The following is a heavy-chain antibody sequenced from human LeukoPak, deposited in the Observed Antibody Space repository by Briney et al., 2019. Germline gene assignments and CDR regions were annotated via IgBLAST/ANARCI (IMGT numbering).Heavy chain of an antibody. J-gene: IGHJ6*03. CDR2: ISYDGSNK. Sequence: HAGGSPRLSCAASGFTFSSYAMHWVRQAPGKGLEWVAVISYDGSNKYYADSVKGRFTISRDNSKNTLYLQMNSLRAEDTAVYYCARAAAGPVYYYYYMDVWGKGTTVTVSS. CDR3: ARAAAGPVYYYYYMDV. CDR1: GFTFSSYA. V-gene: IGHV3-30*04. D-gene: IGHD6-13*01.